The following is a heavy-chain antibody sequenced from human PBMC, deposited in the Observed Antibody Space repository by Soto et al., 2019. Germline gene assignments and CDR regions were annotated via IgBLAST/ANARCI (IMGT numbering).Heavy chain of an antibody. CDR3: ASSGSSSPKSSYYYYYGMDV. J-gene: IGHJ6*02. V-gene: IGHV1-69*13. CDR2: IIPIFGTA. CDR1: GGTFSSYA. D-gene: IGHD6-6*01. Sequence: ASVKXSCKASGGTFSSYAISWVRQAPGQGLEWMGGIIPIFGTANYAQKFQGRVTITADESTSTAYMELSSLRSEDTAVYYCASSGSSSPKSSYYYYYGMDVWGQGTTVTLSS.